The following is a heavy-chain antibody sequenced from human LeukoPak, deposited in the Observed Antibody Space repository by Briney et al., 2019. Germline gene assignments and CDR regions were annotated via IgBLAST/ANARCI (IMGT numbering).Heavy chain of an antibody. Sequence: PSQTLSLTCTVSGGSISSGGYYWSWIRQPPGKGLEWIGYIYHSGSTYYNPSLKSRVTISVDRSKNQFSLKLSSVTAADTAVYYCARGVSIPTTPKFDFWGQGTLVTVSS. V-gene: IGHV4-30-2*01. D-gene: IGHD2-15*01. CDR3: ARGVSIPTTPKFDF. J-gene: IGHJ4*02. CDR2: IYHSGST. CDR1: GGSISSGGYY.